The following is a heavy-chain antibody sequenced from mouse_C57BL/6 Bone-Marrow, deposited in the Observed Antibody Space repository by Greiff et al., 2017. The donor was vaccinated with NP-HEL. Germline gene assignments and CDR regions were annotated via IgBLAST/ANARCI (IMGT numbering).Heavy chain of an antibody. CDR2: INPNNGGT. D-gene: IGHD1-1*01. V-gene: IGHV1-26*01. Sequence: VQLQQSGPELVKPGASVKISCKASGYTFTDYYMNWVKQSHGKSLEWIGDINPNNGGTSYNQKFKGKATLTVDKSSSTAYMELRSLTSEDSAVYYGARDYYGSYWYFDVEGTGTAATV. CDR1: GYTFTDYY. J-gene: IGHJ1*03. CDR3: ARDYYGSYWYFDV.